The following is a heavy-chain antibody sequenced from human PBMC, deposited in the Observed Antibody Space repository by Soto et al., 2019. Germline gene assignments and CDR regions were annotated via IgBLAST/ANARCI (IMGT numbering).Heavy chain of an antibody. V-gene: IGHV4-30-4*08. D-gene: IGHD5-18*01. J-gene: IGHJ5*02. CDR3: ARGIQEGFDP. CDR1: GDSVSSGTYS. CDR2: IYYNGIT. Sequence: SETLSLTCTVSGDSVSSGTYSWSWMRQPPGKDLEWIAYIYYNGITHYNASLKSRVIISLDPSKNQFSLKMSSVTDADTAVYSFARGIQEGFDPWGQGTLVTVSS.